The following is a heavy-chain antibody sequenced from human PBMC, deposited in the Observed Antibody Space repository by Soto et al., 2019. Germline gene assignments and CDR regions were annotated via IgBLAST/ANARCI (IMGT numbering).Heavy chain of an antibody. CDR2: ISGSGDST. D-gene: IGHD4-17*01. CDR3: AKDFFRGDYLTAGY. Sequence: PGGSLRLSCAASGFTFSSYAMSWVRQAPGKGLEWVSGISGSGDSTYFADSVKGRFTISRDNSKNTLYLQMNSLRAEDTAVYYCAKDFFRGDYLTAGYWGQGTLVTVSS. CDR1: GFTFSSYA. V-gene: IGHV3-23*01. J-gene: IGHJ4*02.